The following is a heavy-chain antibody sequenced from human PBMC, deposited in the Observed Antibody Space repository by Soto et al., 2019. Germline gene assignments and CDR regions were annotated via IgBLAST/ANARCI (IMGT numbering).Heavy chain of an antibody. CDR1: GFTFSSYA. V-gene: IGHV3-23*01. D-gene: IGHD2-21*02. J-gene: IGHJ3*01. Sequence: EVQLLESGGGLVQPGGSLRLSCAASGFTFSSYAMSWVRKTPGKGLEWVSGISDSGGSTDYADSVKGRFTISRDYSKNTLYLQMNSLRADDTAVYYCAKDRKVTTRGAFDVWGRGTMVTVSS. CDR2: ISDSGGST. CDR3: AKDRKVTTRGAFDV.